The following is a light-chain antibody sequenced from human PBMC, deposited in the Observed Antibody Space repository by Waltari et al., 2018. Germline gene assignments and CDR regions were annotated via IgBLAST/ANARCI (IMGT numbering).Light chain of an antibody. Sequence: EIVLTQSPATLSLSPGDRATLSCRASQNIIHFLAWYQQKPGQAPRLLIFDASKRATGIPARFSGSGSGTDFTLTISSLEPEDFAVYYCHQRRNWPGTFGQGTKVEIK. J-gene: IGKJ1*01. CDR3: HQRRNWPGT. V-gene: IGKV3-11*01. CDR2: DAS. CDR1: QNIIHF.